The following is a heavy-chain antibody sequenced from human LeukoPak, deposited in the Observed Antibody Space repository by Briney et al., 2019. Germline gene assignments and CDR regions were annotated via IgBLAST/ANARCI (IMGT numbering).Heavy chain of an antibody. J-gene: IGHJ4*02. CDR2: ISYDGSNE. CDR3: AKEFYYDSSSYYPHFDY. V-gene: IGHV3-30*18. Sequence: PGKSLRLSCAASGFTFSSSAMHWVRQAPGKGLEWVAVISYDGSNEYYEDSVKGRFTISRDNSKNTLHLQMNSLRSEDTAVYYCAKEFYYDSSSYYPHFDYWGQGTLVTVSS. D-gene: IGHD3-22*01. CDR1: GFTFSSSA.